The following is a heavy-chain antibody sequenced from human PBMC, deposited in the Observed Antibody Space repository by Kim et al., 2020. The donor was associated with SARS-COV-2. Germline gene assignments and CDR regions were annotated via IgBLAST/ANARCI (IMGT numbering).Heavy chain of an antibody. CDR3: AKEARGAPLTVDH. D-gene: IGHD3-16*01. J-gene: IGHJ4*02. Sequence: YADSVQGRFTMSRDNSKNTVYLQMTSLRSEDTAMYYCAKEARGAPLTVDHWGQGTLVSVSS. V-gene: IGHV3-23*01.